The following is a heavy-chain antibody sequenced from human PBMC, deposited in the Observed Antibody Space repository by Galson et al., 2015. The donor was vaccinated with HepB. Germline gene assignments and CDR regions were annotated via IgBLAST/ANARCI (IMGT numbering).Heavy chain of an antibody. J-gene: IGHJ5*02. CDR1: GYTFTGYY. V-gene: IGHV1-3*01. Sequence: SVKVSCKASGYTFTGYYMHWVRQAPGQRLEWMGWINAGNGNTKYSQKFQGRVTITRDTSASTAYMELSSLRSEDTAVYYCARGGGSGWSGFDPWGQGTRVTVSS. CDR3: ARGGGSGWSGFDP. D-gene: IGHD6-19*01. CDR2: INAGNGNT.